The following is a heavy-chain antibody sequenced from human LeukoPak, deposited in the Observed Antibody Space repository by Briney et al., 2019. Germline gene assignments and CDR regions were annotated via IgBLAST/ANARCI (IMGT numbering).Heavy chain of an antibody. CDR3: ARDFDDILTGYPDPSDYYMDV. Sequence: ASVKVSCNASGYTFTGYYMQWVRQAPGQGLEWMGWINPNSGGTNDAQKFQGRVSMTWDTSISTAYMELSRLRSDDTAVYYCARDFDDILTGYPDPSDYYMDVCGKGTTVTVSS. D-gene: IGHD3-9*01. V-gene: IGHV1-2*02. J-gene: IGHJ6*03. CDR1: GYTFTGYY. CDR2: INPNSGGT.